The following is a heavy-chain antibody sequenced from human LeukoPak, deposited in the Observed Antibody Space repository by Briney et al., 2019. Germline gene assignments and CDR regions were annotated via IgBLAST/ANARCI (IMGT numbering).Heavy chain of an antibody. J-gene: IGHJ4*02. CDR3: ARLRDHAKRSYRFYYFDY. D-gene: IGHD1-26*01. CDR1: GFTFSSYS. CDR2: ISSSSSYI. V-gene: IGHV3-21*01. Sequence: GGSLRLSCAASGFTFSSYSMNWVRQAPGKGLEWVSSISSSSSYIYYADSVKGRFTISRDNAKNSLYLQMNSLRAEDTAVYYCARLRDHAKRSYRFYYFDYWGQGTLVTVSS.